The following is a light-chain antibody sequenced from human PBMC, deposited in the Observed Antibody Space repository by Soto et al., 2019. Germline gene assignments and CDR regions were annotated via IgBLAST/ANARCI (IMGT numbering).Light chain of an antibody. V-gene: IGLV1-51*01. CDR3: GTWDSSLSVVV. CDR2: AND. CDR1: SSNIGINH. Sequence: QSVLTQPPSVSAAPGQMVTISCSGSSSNIGINHVSWYQQFPGTAPKLLTYANDKRPSGIPDRFSGSKSGTSATLGITGLQTGDEADYYSGTWDSSLSVVVFGAGTKLTVL. J-gene: IGLJ2*01.